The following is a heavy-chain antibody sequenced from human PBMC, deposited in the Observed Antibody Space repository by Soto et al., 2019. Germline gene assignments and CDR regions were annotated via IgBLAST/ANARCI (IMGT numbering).Heavy chain of an antibody. D-gene: IGHD5-12*01. CDR2: IYPGDSDT. CDR3: ARGGSGYDWWGVFDY. V-gene: IGHV5-51*01. CDR1: GYSFTSYW. Sequence: GESLKISCKGSGYSFTSYWIGWVRQVPGKGLEWMGIIYPGDSDTRYSPSFQGQVTISADKSISTAYLKLSSVTAADTAVYYCARGGSGYDWWGVFDYWGQGTLVTVSS. J-gene: IGHJ4*02.